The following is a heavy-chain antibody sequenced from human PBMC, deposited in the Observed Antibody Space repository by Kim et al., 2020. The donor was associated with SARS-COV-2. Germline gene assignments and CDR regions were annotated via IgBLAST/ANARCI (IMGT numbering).Heavy chain of an antibody. CDR2: ISSSSSYI. D-gene: IGHD5-12*01. CDR3: ARDRGDGYKKSSYFDY. Sequence: GGSLRLSCAASGFTFSSYSMNWVRQAPGKGLEWVSSISSSSSYIYYADSVKGRFTISRDNAKNSLYLQMNSLRAEDTAVYYCARDRGDGYKKSSYFDYWGQGTLVTVSS. CDR1: GFTFSSYS. V-gene: IGHV3-21*01. J-gene: IGHJ4*02.